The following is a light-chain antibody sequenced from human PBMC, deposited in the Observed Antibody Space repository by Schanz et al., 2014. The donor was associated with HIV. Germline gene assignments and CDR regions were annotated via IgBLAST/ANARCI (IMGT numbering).Light chain of an antibody. J-gene: IGKJ4*01. CDR2: SAS. Sequence: EIVLTQSPVILSLSPGERATLSCRASQTVSSNSLGWYQQKRGQVPRLLIYSASRRANGIPDRFSGSGSGTDFTLTISRLEPEDFATYYCQQLNSYPLTFGGGTKVEIK. V-gene: IGKV3-20*01. CDR1: QTVSSNS. CDR3: QQLNSYPLT.